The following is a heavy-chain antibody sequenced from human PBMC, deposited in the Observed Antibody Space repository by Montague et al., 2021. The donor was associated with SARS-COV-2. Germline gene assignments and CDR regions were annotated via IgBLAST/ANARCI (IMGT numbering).Heavy chain of an antibody. J-gene: IGHJ3*02. Sequence: SETLSLTCTVSGGSISSYYWSWIRQPPGKGLEWIGYIYYSGSTNXNPSLKSRVTISVDTSKNQFSLKLSSVTAADTAVYYCAGRGLGYCSSTSCQNAFDIWGQGTMVTVSS. CDR2: IYYSGST. CDR1: GGSISSYY. D-gene: IGHD2-2*01. CDR3: AGRGLGYCSSTSCQNAFDI. V-gene: IGHV4-59*08.